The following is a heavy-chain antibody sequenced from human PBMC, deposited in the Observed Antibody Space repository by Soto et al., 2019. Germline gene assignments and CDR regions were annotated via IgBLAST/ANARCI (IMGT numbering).Heavy chain of an antibody. Sequence: EVQLVESGGGLVQPGGSLRLSCAASGFTVSSNYMSWVRQAPGKGLECVSVLYSGGSTYYADSVKGRCTISRDSSKNTLYLHMNSLRAEDTAVYYCAREPRNRIAGSTTSEDYWGQGPLVTVSS. J-gene: IGHJ4*02. CDR1: GFTVSSNY. D-gene: IGHD1-7*01. CDR2: LYSGGST. V-gene: IGHV3-66*01. CDR3: AREPRNRIAGSTTSEDY.